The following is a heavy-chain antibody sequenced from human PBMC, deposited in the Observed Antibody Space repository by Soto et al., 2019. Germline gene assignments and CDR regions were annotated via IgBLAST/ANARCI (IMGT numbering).Heavy chain of an antibody. V-gene: IGHV4-59*01. J-gene: IGHJ5*02. D-gene: IGHD5-12*01. CDR3: ARKGGATIGEEGWFDP. CDR2: IYYSGST. CDR1: GSSISSYY. Sequence: PSETLSLTCTVSGSSISSYYWSWIRQPPGKGLEWIGYIYYSGSTNYNPSLKSRVTISVDTSKNQFSLKLSSVTAADTAVYYCARKGGATIGEEGWFDPWGQGTLVTVSS.